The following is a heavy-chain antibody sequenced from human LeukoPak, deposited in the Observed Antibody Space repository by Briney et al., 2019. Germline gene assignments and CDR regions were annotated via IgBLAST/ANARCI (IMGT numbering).Heavy chain of an antibody. CDR1: GLTFSSYS. V-gene: IGHV3-48*01. J-gene: IGHJ4*02. CDR2: ISSSSSTI. D-gene: IGHD3-22*01. CDR3: ARDRGSGYYLTSSYYYFDY. Sequence: GGSQRLSCAASGLTFSSYSMNWVRQAPGRGLEWVSYISSSSSTIYYADSVKGRFTISRDNAKNSLYLQMNSLRAEDTAVYYCARDRGSGYYLTSSYYYFDYWGQGTLVTVSS.